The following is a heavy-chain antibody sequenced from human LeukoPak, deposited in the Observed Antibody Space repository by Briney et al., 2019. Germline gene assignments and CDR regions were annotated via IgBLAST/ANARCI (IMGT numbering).Heavy chain of an antibody. V-gene: IGHV3-30-3*01. CDR3: ARDPIVVVPAATTYYFDY. D-gene: IGHD2-2*01. J-gene: IGHJ4*02. Sequence: GGSLRLSCAAPGFTFSSYAMHWVRQAPGKGLEWVAVISYDGSNKYYADSVKGRFTISRDNSKNTLYLQMNSLRAEDTAVYYCARDPIVVVPAATTYYFDYWGQGTLVTVSS. CDR2: ISYDGSNK. CDR1: GFTFSSYA.